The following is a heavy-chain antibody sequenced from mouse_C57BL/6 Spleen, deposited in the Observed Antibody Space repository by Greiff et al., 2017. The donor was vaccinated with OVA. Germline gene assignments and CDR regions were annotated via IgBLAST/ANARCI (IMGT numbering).Heavy chain of an antibody. CDR3: ARNKSPYYYGSSSWYFDV. J-gene: IGHJ1*03. D-gene: IGHD1-1*01. Sequence: QVQLQQSGPELVKPGASVKLSCKASGYTFTSYDINWVKQRPGQGLEWIGWIYPRDGSTKYNEKFKGKATLTVDTSSSTAYMELHSLTSEDSAVYFCARNKSPYYYGSSSWYFDVWGTGTTVTVSS. CDR1: GYTFTSYD. V-gene: IGHV1-85*01. CDR2: IYPRDGST.